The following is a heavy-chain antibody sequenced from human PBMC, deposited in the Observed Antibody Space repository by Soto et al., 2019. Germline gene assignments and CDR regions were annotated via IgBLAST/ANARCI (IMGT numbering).Heavy chain of an antibody. V-gene: IGHV4-61*01. D-gene: IGHD6-19*01. CDR3: AISTSSGWSSNFDY. CDR1: GGSVSSVSYY. CDR2: IYYSGST. J-gene: IGHJ4*02. Sequence: SSETLSLTCTVSGGSVSSVSYYWSWIRQPPGKGLEWIGYIYYSGSTNYNPSLKSRVAISVDTSKNQFSLKLSSVTAADTAVYYCAISTSSGWSSNFDYWGQGTLVTVSS.